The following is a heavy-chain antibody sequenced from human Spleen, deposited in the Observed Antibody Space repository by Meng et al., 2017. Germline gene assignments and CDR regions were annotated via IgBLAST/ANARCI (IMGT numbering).Heavy chain of an antibody. V-gene: IGHV3-53*01. D-gene: IGHD6-19*01. J-gene: IGHJ4*02. CDR3: ARDGDSSGWDYFEY. CDR2: IYRRGNT. CDR1: GFTFSSYA. Sequence: GESLKISCAASGFTFSSYAMSWVRQAPGKGLEWVSVIYRRGNTYYADSVKGRFTISRDNSKNTLYLQMNSLRAEDTAVYYCARDGDSSGWDYFEYWGQGTLVTVSS.